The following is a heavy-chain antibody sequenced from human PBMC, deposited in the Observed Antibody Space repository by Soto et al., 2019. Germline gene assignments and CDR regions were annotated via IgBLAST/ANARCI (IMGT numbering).Heavy chain of an antibody. CDR3: TKNSAYDLDY. D-gene: IGHD5-12*01. Sequence: PSETLSLTCDVSRYSINNNNWWSWVRQPPGGGLEWIGELHHGGSTNYNPSLESRATFSVDISKNQFFLKLSSVTAADTAVYYCTKNSAYDLDYWGQVTLYTVSS. V-gene: IGHV4-4*02. CDR2: LHHGGST. J-gene: IGHJ4*02. CDR1: RYSINNNNW.